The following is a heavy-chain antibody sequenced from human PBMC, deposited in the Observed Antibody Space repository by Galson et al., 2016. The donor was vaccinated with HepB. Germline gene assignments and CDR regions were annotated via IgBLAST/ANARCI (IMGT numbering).Heavy chain of an antibody. D-gene: IGHD6-19*01. CDR1: AFTFSNYG. Sequence: SLRLSCAASAFTFSNYGMHWVRQASGKGLEWVAGIWTDGSNKYYGDSVKGRFTISRDNSKNTLYLQMNSLRAEDTAVYYCAKSKGGVWSYYFDYWGQGTLVTVSS. CDR2: IWTDGSNK. CDR3: AKSKGGVWSYYFDY. J-gene: IGHJ4*02. V-gene: IGHV3-33*06.